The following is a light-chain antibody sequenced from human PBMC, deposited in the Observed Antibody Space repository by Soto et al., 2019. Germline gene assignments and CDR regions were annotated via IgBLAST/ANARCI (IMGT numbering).Light chain of an antibody. CDR3: QQSYTTPLT. Sequence: MTQSPSSLSASIGDRVTITCRASQGISTYLNWYQQKPGKAPKLLMYAASSLQSGVPSRFSGSGSGTDFTLTISSLQPEDFASYYCQQSYTTPLTFGGGTKVEIK. CDR2: AAS. V-gene: IGKV1-39*01. CDR1: QGISTY. J-gene: IGKJ4*01.